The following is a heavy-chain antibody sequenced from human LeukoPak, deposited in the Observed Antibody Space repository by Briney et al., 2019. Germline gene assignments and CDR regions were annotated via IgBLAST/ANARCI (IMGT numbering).Heavy chain of an antibody. CDR2: IYYSGST. Sequence: SETLSLTCTVSGGSISSYYWSWIRQPPGKGLEWIGYIYYSGSTNYNPSLKSRVTISVDTSKNQFSLKLSSVTAVDTAVYYCARVSLEDGDANFDYWGQGTLVTVSS. V-gene: IGHV4-59*01. J-gene: IGHJ4*02. CDR1: GGSISSYY. CDR3: ARVSLEDGDANFDY. D-gene: IGHD4-17*01.